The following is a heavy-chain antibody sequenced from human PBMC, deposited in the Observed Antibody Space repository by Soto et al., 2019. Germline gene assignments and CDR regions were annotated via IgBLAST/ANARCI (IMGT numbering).Heavy chain of an antibody. D-gene: IGHD3-22*01. V-gene: IGHV3-73*01. CDR2: IRSKANSYAT. Sequence: EVQLVESGGGLVQPGGSLKLSCAASGFTFSGSAMHWVRQASGKGLEWVGRIRSKANSYATAYAASVKGRFTISRDYSKKPXYLQMNSLKTEDTAVYYCTSYTDRSGDYYYYGMDVWGQGTTVTVSS. J-gene: IGHJ6*02. CDR1: GFTFSGSA. CDR3: TSYTDRSGDYYYYGMDV.